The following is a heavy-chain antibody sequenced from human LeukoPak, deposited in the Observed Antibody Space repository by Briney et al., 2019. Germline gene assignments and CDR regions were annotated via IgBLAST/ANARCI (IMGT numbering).Heavy chain of an antibody. V-gene: IGHV3-20*04. CDR3: ARAFKYSMSGYYFDY. Sequence: GGSLRLSCAASGFTFDDYGMSWVRQAPGKGLEWVSGINWNGGSTGYADSVKGRFTISRDNAKNSLYLQMNSLRAEDTALYYCARAFKYSMSGYYFDYWGQGTLVPVSS. D-gene: IGHD2-21*01. J-gene: IGHJ4*02. CDR2: INWNGGST. CDR1: GFTFDDYG.